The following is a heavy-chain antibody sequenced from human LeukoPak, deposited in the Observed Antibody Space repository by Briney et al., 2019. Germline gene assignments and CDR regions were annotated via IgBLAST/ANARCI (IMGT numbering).Heavy chain of an antibody. V-gene: IGHV3-11*01. CDR2: ISSSGSTI. CDR3: ARGRRGIVVVTAIPIPDY. CDR1: GFTFSDYY. J-gene: IGHJ4*02. Sequence: GGSLRLSCAASGFTFSDYYMSWIRQAPGKGLEWVSYISSSGSTIYYADSVKGRFTISGDNAKNSLYLQMNSLRAEDTAVYYCARGRRGIVVVTAIPIPDYWGQGTLVTVSS. D-gene: IGHD2-21*02.